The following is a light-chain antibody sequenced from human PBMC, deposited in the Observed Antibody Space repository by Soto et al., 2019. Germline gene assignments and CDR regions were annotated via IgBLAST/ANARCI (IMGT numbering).Light chain of an antibody. CDR3: SSYTSSSTLYV. CDR2: EVS. J-gene: IGLJ1*01. CDR1: SSDVGGYNY. Sequence: QSALTQPASVSGSPGQSITISCTGTSSDVGGYNYVSWYQQPPGKAPTLMIYEVSNWPSGVSNRFSGSKSGNTASLTISGLQDEDEADYYCSSYTSSSTLYVLGTGTKVTVL. V-gene: IGLV2-14*01.